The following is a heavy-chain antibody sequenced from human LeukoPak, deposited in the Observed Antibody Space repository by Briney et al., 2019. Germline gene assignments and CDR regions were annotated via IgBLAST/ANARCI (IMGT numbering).Heavy chain of an antibody. D-gene: IGHD6-19*01. J-gene: IGHJ4*02. Sequence: PGGSLRLSCAASGFTFSSYSMNWVRQAPGKTLEWVSSISSSSSYIYYADSVKGRFTISRDNAKNSLSLQMNSLRAEDTAVYYCARVTAVAGLDYWGQGTLVTVSS. CDR3: ARVTAVAGLDY. V-gene: IGHV3-21*01. CDR1: GFTFSSYS. CDR2: ISSSSSYI.